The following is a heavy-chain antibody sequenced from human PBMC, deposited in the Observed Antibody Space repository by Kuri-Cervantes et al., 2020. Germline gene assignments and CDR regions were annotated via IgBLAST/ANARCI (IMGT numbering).Heavy chain of an antibody. D-gene: IGHD6-19*01. J-gene: IGHJ4*02. CDR2: ISWDGGST. V-gene: IGHV3-43*01. CDR1: GFTFDDCT. Sequence: GESLKISCAASGFTFDDCTMHWVRQAPGKGLEWVSLISWDGGSTYYADSVKGRFTISRDNSKNSLYLQMNSLRAEDTAVYYCARRTVPLFPSSGWYYFDYWGQGTLVTVSS. CDR3: ARRTVPLFPSSGWYYFDY.